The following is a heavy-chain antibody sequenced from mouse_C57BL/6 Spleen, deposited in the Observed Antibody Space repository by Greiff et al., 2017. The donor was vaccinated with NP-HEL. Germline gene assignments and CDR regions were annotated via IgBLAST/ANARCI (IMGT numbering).Heavy chain of an antibody. CDR2: IGPAGSYT. Sequence: VQLQQPGAELVKPGASVKLSCTASGYTFTSYWMQWVRQRPGQGLEWIGEIGPAGSYTNYTQNVKGKTTLTVDTSSSTAYMQLSSLTSEDSAFYYRAKTGSNYYFDYWGQGTTLTVSS. D-gene: IGHD2-5*01. V-gene: IGHV1-50*01. J-gene: IGHJ2*01. CDR1: GYTFTSYW. CDR3: AKTGSNYYFDY.